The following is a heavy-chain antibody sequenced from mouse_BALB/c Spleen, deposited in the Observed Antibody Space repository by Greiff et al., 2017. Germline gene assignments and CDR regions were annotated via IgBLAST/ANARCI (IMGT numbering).Heavy chain of an antibody. D-gene: IGHD2-3*01. CDR3: ARGDGYYNY. CDR1: GFTFSSYA. J-gene: IGHJ2*01. Sequence: EVQRVESGGGLVKPGGSLKLSCAASGFTFSSYAMSWVRQTPEKRLEWVATISSGGSYTYYPDSVKGRFTISRDNAKNTLYLQMSSLRSEDTAMYYCARGDGYYNYWGQGTTLTVSS. V-gene: IGHV5-9-3*01. CDR2: ISSGGSYT.